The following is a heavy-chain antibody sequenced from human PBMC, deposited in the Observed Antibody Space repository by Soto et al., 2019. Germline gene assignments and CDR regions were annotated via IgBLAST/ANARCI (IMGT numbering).Heavy chain of an antibody. CDR3: AREPGYYYDSSGYYDY. D-gene: IGHD3-22*01. CDR2: IWYDGSNK. V-gene: IGHV3-33*01. CDR1: GFTFSSYG. Sequence: GGSLRLSCAASGFTFSSYGMHWVRQAPGKGLEWVAVIWYDGSNKYYADSVKGRFTISRDNSKNTLYLQMNSLRAEDTAVYYCAREPGYYYDSSGYYDYWGQGTLVTVSS. J-gene: IGHJ4*02.